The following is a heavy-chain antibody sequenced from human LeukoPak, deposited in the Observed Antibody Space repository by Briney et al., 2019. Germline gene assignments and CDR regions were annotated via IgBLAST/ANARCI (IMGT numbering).Heavy chain of an antibody. D-gene: IGHD1-7*01. CDR2: IYHSGST. CDR3: ARDGITGTTGDY. V-gene: IGHV4-30-2*01. J-gene: IGHJ4*02. CDR1: GGSISSGGYY. Sequence: PSETLSLTCTVSGGSISSGGYYWSWIRQPPGKGLEWIGYIYHSGSTYYNPSLKSRVTISVDRSKNQFSLKLSSVTAADTAVYYCARDGITGTTGDYWGQGTLVTVSS.